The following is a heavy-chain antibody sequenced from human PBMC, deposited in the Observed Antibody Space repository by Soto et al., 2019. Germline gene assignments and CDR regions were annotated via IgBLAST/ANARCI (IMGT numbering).Heavy chain of an antibody. Sequence: QVQLVQSGAEVKKPGSSVRVSCKASGATLDTFINYGITWVRQAPGQGLEWMGGIITVFGAANHAQKFQGRVTIRATEXTXTXXMELSSLRSDDTALYSGARGAATKILVLTHDALETWGQGTMVTVSS. CDR3: ARGAATKILVLTHDALET. CDR1: GATLDTFINYG. V-gene: IGHV1-69*12. D-gene: IGHD5-12*01. J-gene: IGHJ3*02. CDR2: IITVFGAA.